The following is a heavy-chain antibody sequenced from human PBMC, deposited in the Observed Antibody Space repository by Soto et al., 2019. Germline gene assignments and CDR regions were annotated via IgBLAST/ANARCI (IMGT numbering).Heavy chain of an antibody. Sequence: GGSLRLSCAASGFTFSSYWMHWVRQAPGKGLVWVSRINSDGSSTSYADSVKGRFTISSDNAKNTLYLQMNSLRDEDTAVYYCARSWFGEYTHGDYWGQGTLVTVSS. J-gene: IGHJ4*02. D-gene: IGHD3-10*01. CDR1: GFTFSSYW. V-gene: IGHV3-74*01. CDR2: INSDGSST. CDR3: ARSWFGEYTHGDY.